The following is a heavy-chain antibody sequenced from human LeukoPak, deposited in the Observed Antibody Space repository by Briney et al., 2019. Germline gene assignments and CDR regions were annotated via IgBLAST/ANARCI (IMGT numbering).Heavy chain of an antibody. Sequence: TLSLTCTVSGGSISSGGYYWSWIRQHPWKGLEWIGYIYYSGSTYYNPSLKSRVTISVDTSKNQFSLKLSSVTAADTAVYYCARGPQNDYGDYAQLDYWGQGTLVTVSS. J-gene: IGHJ4*02. CDR2: IYYSGST. CDR1: GGSISSGGYY. CDR3: ARGPQNDYGDYAQLDY. V-gene: IGHV4-31*03. D-gene: IGHD4-17*01.